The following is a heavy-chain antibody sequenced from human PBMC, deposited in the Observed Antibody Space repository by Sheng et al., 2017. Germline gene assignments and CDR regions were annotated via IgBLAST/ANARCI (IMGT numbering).Heavy chain of an antibody. J-gene: IGHJ3*01. CDR2: IYPANSET. CDR3: ARPPNRGRYDFWMRDDFHL. V-gene: IGHV5-51*03. CDR1: GYSFRLLL. Sequence: EVQLVQSGAEVKKPGESLRISCKGSGYSFRLLLDRLGVRQMPGKGLEWMGIIYPANSETMYSPSFQGRSSCLSTSPPATANLQWSSWRPPTPPMYYCARPPNRGRYDFWMRDDFHLWGQGTMVIVSS. D-gene: IGHD3-3*01.